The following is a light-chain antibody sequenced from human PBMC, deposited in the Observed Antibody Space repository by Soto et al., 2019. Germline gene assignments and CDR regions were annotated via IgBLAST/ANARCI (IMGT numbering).Light chain of an antibody. CDR3: QQYNSSPT. J-gene: IGKJ1*01. CDR1: QSISSW. Sequence: DIQMTQSPSTLSASVGDRVTITCRASQSISSWLAWYQQKPGKAPKLLIYKASSLESGVPSRFSGSGSGTEFTLTISSLQAYDFATYYCQQYNSSPTFGQGTKVEIK. V-gene: IGKV1-5*03. CDR2: KAS.